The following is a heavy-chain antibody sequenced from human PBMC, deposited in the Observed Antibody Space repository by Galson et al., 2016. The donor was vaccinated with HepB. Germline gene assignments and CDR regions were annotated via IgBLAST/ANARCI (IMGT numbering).Heavy chain of an antibody. CDR3: GKHGGFDY. CDR2: ISGSGGTT. J-gene: IGHJ4*02. V-gene: IGHV3-23*01. Sequence: SLRLSCAASGFTFRSYDMSWVRQAPGKGLEWVSAISGSGGTTYYADSVKGRFTISRGNSKNTLYLYMNNLTAGDTAIYYCGKHGGFDYWGQGALVTVSS. D-gene: IGHD3-16*01. CDR1: GFTFRSYD.